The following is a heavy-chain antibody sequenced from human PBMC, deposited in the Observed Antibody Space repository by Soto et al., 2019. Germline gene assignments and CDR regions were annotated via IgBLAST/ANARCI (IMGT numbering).Heavy chain of an antibody. D-gene: IGHD3-3*01. J-gene: IGHJ5*02. CDR1: GGSISSSNW. V-gene: IGHV4-4*02. Sequence: QVQLKESGPGLVKPSGTLSLTCAVSGGSISSSNWWSWVRQPPGKGLEWIGEIYHSGSTNYNPSLKSRVTISVDKSKNQFSLKLSSVTAADTAVYYWARQNCDFWSGTPSRWFDPWGQGTLVTVSS. CDR2: IYHSGST. CDR3: ARQNCDFWSGTPSRWFDP.